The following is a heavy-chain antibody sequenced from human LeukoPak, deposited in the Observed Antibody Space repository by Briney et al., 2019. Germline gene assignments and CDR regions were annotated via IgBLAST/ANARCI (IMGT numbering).Heavy chain of an antibody. D-gene: IGHD2-15*01. V-gene: IGHV3-74*01. Sequence: GGSLRLSCAASGFTFSSYWMHWVRQAPGKGLVWVSRINSDGSSTSYADSVKGRFTISRDNAKNTLYLQMNSLRAEDTAVYYCASPRLGYCSGGSCYYYGMDVWGQGTTVTVSS. J-gene: IGHJ6*02. CDR1: GFTFSSYW. CDR3: ASPRLGYCSGGSCYYYGMDV. CDR2: INSDGSST.